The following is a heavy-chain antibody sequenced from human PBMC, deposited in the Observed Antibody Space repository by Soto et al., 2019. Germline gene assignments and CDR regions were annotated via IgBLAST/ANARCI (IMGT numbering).Heavy chain of an antibody. J-gene: IGHJ4*02. V-gene: IGHV4-39*01. CDR3: ARHLGPTWPSY. Sequence: QLQLQESGPGLVKPSETLSLTCTVSGDSISSGSAYWGWVRQPPGKGLEWIGSFYYSGHTHYNPSLKSRATISVDTSKNQFSLKLSSGTATDRAVYYCARHLGPTWPSYWGQGTLVTVSS. CDR2: FYYSGHT. D-gene: IGHD1-26*01. CDR1: GDSISSGSAY.